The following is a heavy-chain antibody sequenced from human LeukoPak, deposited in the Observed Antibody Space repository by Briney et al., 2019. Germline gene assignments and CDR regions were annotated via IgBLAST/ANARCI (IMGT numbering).Heavy chain of an antibody. CDR1: GFTFSSYA. J-gene: IGHJ4*02. D-gene: IGHD3-3*01. Sequence: PGRSLRLSCAASGFTFSSYAMHWVRQAPGKGLEWVANIQHDGSEKYYVDSLKGRFTISRDNAKNSLSLQMNSLRAEDTAVYYCARGLWSFDYWGQGTLATVSS. V-gene: IGHV3-7*01. CDR3: ARGLWSFDY. CDR2: IQHDGSEK.